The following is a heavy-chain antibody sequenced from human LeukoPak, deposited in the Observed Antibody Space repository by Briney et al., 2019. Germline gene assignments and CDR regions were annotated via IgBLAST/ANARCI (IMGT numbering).Heavy chain of an antibody. J-gene: IGHJ5*02. CDR2: ISDSGTST. V-gene: IGHV3-23*01. CDR1: GFAFSSYA. D-gene: IGHD3-22*01. CDR3: AKGYYYDSGAYAWFDP. Sequence: GGSLRLSCAASGFAFSSYAMSWVRQAPGKGLEWVSAISDSGTSTDYADSAKGRFTISRDNSKNTLYLQMNSLRAEDTAVYYCAKGYYYDSGAYAWFDPWGQGTLVTVSS.